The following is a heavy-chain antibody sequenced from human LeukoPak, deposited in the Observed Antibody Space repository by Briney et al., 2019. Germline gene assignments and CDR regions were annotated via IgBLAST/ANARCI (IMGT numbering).Heavy chain of an antibody. V-gene: IGHV3-30-3*01. D-gene: IGHD1-1*01. CDR3: ARDATRAFNYYYYYGMDV. CDR1: GFTFSSCA. Sequence: GGSLRLSCAASGFTFSSCAMNWVRQAPGKGLEWVAVISYDGSNKYYADSVKGRFTISRDNSKNTLYLQMNSLRAEDMAVYYCARDATRAFNYYYYYGMDVWGQGTTVTVSS. CDR2: ISYDGSNK. J-gene: IGHJ6*02.